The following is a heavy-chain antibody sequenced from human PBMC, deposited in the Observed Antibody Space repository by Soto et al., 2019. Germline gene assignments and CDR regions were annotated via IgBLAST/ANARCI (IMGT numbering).Heavy chain of an antibody. V-gene: IGHV3-11*01. CDR3: ARDKGPNAFDV. CDR1: GFTFSDYY. CDR2: IRAGGTTV. D-gene: IGHD7-27*01. J-gene: IGHJ3*01. Sequence: QVQLVESGGGLVKPGGSLRLACAASGFTFSDYYMSWLRQAPGKGLECRSYIRAGGTTVFYADSVQGRFTISRDNAKNSLYLQMNTLRAEDTAVYYCARDKGPNAFDVWGRGTVVTVSS.